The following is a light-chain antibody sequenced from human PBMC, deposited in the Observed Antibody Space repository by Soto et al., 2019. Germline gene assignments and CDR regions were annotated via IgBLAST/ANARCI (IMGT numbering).Light chain of an antibody. CDR1: QAISSW. CDR2: DAS. Sequence: DIHITQSPSSVSASVGDGVTMTCRASQAISSWLAWYQQKPGKAPKVLIHDASKLESGVPSRFSGSGSGTDFTLTISNLQPEDFATYYCQQANSFPLTFGGGTKVDIK. V-gene: IGKV1-12*01. J-gene: IGKJ4*01. CDR3: QQANSFPLT.